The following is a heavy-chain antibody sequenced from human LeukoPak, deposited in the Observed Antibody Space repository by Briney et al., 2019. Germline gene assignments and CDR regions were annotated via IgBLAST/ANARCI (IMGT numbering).Heavy chain of an antibody. CDR1: GYSISSGYY. V-gene: IGHV4-38-2*02. D-gene: IGHD4/OR15-4a*01. CDR3: ASGGDGDKGYLFDY. Sequence: PSETLSLTCTVSGYSISSGYYWSWIRQSPGKGLEWIGEINHSGSTNYNPSLKSRVTISVDTSKNQFSLKLSSVTAADTAVYYCASGGDGDKGYLFDYWGQGTLVTVSS. CDR2: INHSGST. J-gene: IGHJ4*02.